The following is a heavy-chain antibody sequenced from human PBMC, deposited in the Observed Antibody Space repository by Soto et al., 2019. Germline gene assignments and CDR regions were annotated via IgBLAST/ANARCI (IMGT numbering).Heavy chain of an antibody. CDR2: IKNDGSGT. CDR3: VRGDGDYYDGNGYLGRH. CDR1: GFTFSTYW. J-gene: IGHJ4*02. D-gene: IGHD3-22*01. Sequence: EVQLVESGGGLVQPGGSLRLSCAASGFTFSTYWMHWVRQAPGKGLVWVSRIKNDGSGTYYVDSVEGRFTISRDNAKNTLYLKMNSLRAEDTAVYYCVRGDGDYYDGNGYLGRHWGQGTLVTVSS. V-gene: IGHV3-74*01.